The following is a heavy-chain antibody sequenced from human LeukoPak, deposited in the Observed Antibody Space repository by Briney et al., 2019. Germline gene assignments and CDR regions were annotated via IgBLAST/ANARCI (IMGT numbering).Heavy chain of an antibody. CDR1: GGSFSGYY. Sequence: SETLSLTCAVYGGSFSGYYWSWIRQPPGKGLGWIGEIKHGGSTNYNPSLKSRVTISVDTSKNQFSLKLSSVTAADTAVYYCARAEKAVTGTLDYWGQGTLITVSS. J-gene: IGHJ4*02. CDR2: IKHGGST. CDR3: ARAEKAVTGTLDY. V-gene: IGHV4-34*01. D-gene: IGHD6-19*01.